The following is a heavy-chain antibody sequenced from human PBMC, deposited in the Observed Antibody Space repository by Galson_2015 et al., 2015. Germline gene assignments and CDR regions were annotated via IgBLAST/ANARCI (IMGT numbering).Heavy chain of an antibody. Sequence: SLRLSCAASGFTFSSYAMSWVRQAPGKGLEWVSAISGSGGSTYYADSVKGRFTISRDNSKNTLYLQMNSLRAEDTAVYYCAKAVDYGDHLFDYWGQGTLVTVSS. D-gene: IGHD4-17*01. J-gene: IGHJ4*02. CDR2: ISGSGGST. CDR1: GFTFSSYA. CDR3: AKAVDYGDHLFDY. V-gene: IGHV3-23*01.